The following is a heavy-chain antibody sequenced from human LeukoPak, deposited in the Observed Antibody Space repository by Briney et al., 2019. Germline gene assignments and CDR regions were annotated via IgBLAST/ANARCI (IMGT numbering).Heavy chain of an antibody. CDR1: GGSISSSSYY. V-gene: IGHV4-39*07. CDR2: IYYSGST. D-gene: IGHD6-19*01. Sequence: SETLSLTCTVSGGSISSSSYYWGWIRQPPGKGLEWIGSIYYSGSTYYNPSLKSRVTISVDTSKNQFSLKLSSVTAADTAVYYCARDLRGWLTRNYYFDYWGQGTLVTVSS. CDR3: ARDLRGWLTRNYYFDY. J-gene: IGHJ4*02.